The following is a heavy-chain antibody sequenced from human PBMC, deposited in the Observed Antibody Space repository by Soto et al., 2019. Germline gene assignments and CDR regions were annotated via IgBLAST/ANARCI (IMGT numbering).Heavy chain of an antibody. Sequence: GGSLRLSCAASGFTFSSYSMNWVRQAPGKGLEWVSSISSSSSYIYYADSVKGRFTISRDNAKNSLYLQMNSLRAEDTAVYYCARESKDTAMVPDAVDIWGQGTMVTVSS. D-gene: IGHD5-18*01. V-gene: IGHV3-21*01. CDR2: ISSSSSYI. J-gene: IGHJ3*02. CDR1: GFTFSSYS. CDR3: ARESKDTAMVPDAVDI.